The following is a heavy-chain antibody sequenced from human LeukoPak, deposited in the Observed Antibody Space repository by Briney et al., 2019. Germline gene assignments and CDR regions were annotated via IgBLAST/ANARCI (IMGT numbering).Heavy chain of an antibody. CDR1: GFTFSDYY. Sequence: PGGSLRLSCAASGFTFSDYYMSWIRQAPGKGLEWVSYISSSGSTIYYADSVKGRFTISRDNAKNSLYLQMNSLRAEDTAVYYCARAKAARHYYYYYGMDVWGQGTTVTVSS. CDR2: ISSSGSTI. J-gene: IGHJ6*02. V-gene: IGHV3-11*01. D-gene: IGHD6-6*01. CDR3: ARAKAARHYYYYYGMDV.